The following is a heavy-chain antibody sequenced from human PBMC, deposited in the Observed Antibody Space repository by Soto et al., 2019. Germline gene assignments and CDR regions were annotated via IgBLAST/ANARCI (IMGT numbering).Heavy chain of an antibody. CDR3: AKDPRVGPRRAAYFQP. CDR1: GFTFSSYA. Sequence: GGSLRLSCAASGFTFSSYAMSWVRQAPGKGLEWVSAISGSGGSTYYADSVKGRFTISRDNSKNTLYLQMNSLRAEDTAVYYCAKDPRVGPRRAAYFQPWGQGTLVTVSS. J-gene: IGHJ1*01. V-gene: IGHV3-23*01. CDR2: ISGSGGST. D-gene: IGHD1-26*01.